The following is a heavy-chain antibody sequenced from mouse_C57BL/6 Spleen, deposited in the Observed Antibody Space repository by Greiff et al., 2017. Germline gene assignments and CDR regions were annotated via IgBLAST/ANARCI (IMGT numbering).Heavy chain of an antibody. CDR2: INPSNGGT. D-gene: IGHD1-2*01. CDR1: GYTFTSYW. CDR3: AVTTADYWYFDV. J-gene: IGHJ1*03. Sequence: QVQLQQPGTELVKPGASVKLSCKASGYTFTSYWMHWVKQRPGQGLEWLGNINPSNGGTNYNEKFKSKATLTVDKSSSTAYMQLSSLTSEDSAVYYCAVTTADYWYFDVWGTGTTVTVSS. V-gene: IGHV1-53*01.